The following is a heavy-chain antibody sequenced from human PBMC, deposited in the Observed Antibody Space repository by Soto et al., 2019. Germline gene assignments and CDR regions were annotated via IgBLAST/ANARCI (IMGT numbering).Heavy chain of an antibody. CDR1: GGTFSSYA. Sequence: SVKVSCKASGGTFSSYAISWVRQAPGQGLEWMGGIIPILGTANYAQKFQGRVTITADESTSTAYMELSSLRSEDTAVYYCARDGEYYGSGSYFYFDYWGQGTLVTVSS. CDR2: IIPILGTA. J-gene: IGHJ4*02. CDR3: ARDGEYYGSGSYFYFDY. D-gene: IGHD3-10*01. V-gene: IGHV1-69*13.